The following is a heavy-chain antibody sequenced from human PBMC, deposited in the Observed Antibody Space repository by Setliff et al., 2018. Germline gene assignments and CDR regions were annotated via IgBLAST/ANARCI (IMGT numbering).Heavy chain of an antibody. V-gene: IGHV1-18*01. CDR2: ISAFNGNT. CDR1: GYTFTSYG. J-gene: IGHJ6*03. CDR3: ASDTNGQVGNNYYYYMDV. D-gene: IGHD1-1*01. Sequence: ASVKVSCKPSGYTFTSYGIIWVRQAPGRGLEWMGWISAFNGNTKYAEKFQGRVTMTTDTSTSTAYMELRSLRSDDTAVYYCASDTNGQVGNNYYYYMDVWGKGTTVTVSS.